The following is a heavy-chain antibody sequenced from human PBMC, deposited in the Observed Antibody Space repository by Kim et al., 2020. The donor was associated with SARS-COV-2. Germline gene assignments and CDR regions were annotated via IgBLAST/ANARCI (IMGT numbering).Heavy chain of an antibody. V-gene: IGHV3-48*02. Sequence: GGSLRLSCAASGFTFSSYSMNWVRQAPGKGLEWVSYISSSSSTIYYADSVKGRFTISRDNAKNSLYLQMNSLRDEDTAVYYCARDMGGVDCRRSSTSCYEIVATPKGDYWGQGTLVTVSS. CDR1: GFTFSSYS. CDR3: ARDMGGVDCRRSSTSCYEIVATPKGDY. CDR2: ISSSSSTI. J-gene: IGHJ4*02. D-gene: IGHD2-2*01.